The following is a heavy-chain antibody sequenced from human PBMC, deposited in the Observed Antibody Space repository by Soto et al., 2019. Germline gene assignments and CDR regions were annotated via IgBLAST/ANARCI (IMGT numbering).Heavy chain of an antibody. D-gene: IGHD2-15*01. J-gene: IGHJ4*02. Sequence: SETLSLTCAVYGGSFSGYYWSWIRQPPGKGLEWIGEINHSGSTNYNPSLKSRVTISVDTSKNQFSLKLSSVTAADTAVYYCARLPPTRAPDYWSQGTLVTVSS. CDR1: GGSFSGYY. CDR3: ARLPPTRAPDY. CDR2: INHSGST. V-gene: IGHV4-34*01.